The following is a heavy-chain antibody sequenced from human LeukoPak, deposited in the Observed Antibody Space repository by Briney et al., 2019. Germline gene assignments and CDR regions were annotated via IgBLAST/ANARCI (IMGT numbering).Heavy chain of an antibody. CDR3: ARSPSLLWFGELI. Sequence: SETLSLTCTVSGGSISSGGYYWSWIRQPPGKGLEWIGYIYHSGSTYYNPSLKSRVTISVDRSKNQFSLKLSSVTAADTAVYYCARSPSLLWFGELIWGQGTLVTVSS. D-gene: IGHD3-10*01. V-gene: IGHV4-30-2*01. J-gene: IGHJ4*02. CDR2: IYHSGST. CDR1: GGSISSGGYY.